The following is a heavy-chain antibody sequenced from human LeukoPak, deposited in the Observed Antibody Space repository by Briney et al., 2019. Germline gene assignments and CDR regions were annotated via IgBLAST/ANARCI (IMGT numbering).Heavy chain of an antibody. Sequence: SETLSLTCTVPGGSISTYYWSWIRQPPGKGLEWIGYIHNSGSTNYNPSLKSRVTISVDTSKNQFSLKLSSVTAADTAVYYCARRVVTLASYYFYMDVWGKGTTVSVSS. CDR2: IHNSGST. CDR1: GGSISTYY. CDR3: ARRVVTLASYYFYMDV. J-gene: IGHJ6*03. V-gene: IGHV4-59*01. D-gene: IGHD3-22*01.